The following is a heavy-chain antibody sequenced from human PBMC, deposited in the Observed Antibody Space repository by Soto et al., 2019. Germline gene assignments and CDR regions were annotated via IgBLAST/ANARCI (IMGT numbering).Heavy chain of an antibody. D-gene: IGHD3-3*01. CDR1: GYTFTANY. CDR2: INPHTGGT. CDR3: ARYQYWSGYLDA. Sequence: GASVKVSCEACGYTFTANYVHWVRQAPGQGLEWMGWINPHTGGTDYAQTFQGRVTMTRDTSISTAYMELSRLTSDDTAVYYCARYQYWSGYLDAWGKGTTVTVSS. V-gene: IGHV1-2*02. J-gene: IGHJ6*04.